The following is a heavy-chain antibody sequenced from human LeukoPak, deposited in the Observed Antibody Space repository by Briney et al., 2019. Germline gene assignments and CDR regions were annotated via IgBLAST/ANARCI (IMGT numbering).Heavy chain of an antibody. D-gene: IGHD1-26*01. Sequence: GGSLRLSCAASGFTFSRSWMHWVRQGPGTGLMWVSRINIDGTTTDYADPVKGRFTISRDDAKNTLYLQMNSLTVEDTAVYYCVKSMGVNDNWGQGTLVTVSS. CDR3: VKSMGVNDN. CDR1: GFTFSRSW. CDR2: INIDGTTT. V-gene: IGHV3-74*01. J-gene: IGHJ4*02.